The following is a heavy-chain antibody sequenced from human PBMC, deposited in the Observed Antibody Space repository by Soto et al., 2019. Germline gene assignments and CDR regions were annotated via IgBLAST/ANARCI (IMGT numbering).Heavy chain of an antibody. CDR1: GGSISSYY. CDR3: ARRITIFGVVYFDY. CDR2: IYYSGST. J-gene: IGHJ4*02. Sequence: SETLSLTCTVSGGSISSYYWSWIRQPPGKGLEWIGSIYYSGSTYYNPSLKSRVTISVDTSKNQFSLKLSSVTAADTAVYYCARRITIFGVVYFDYWGQGTLVTVSS. V-gene: IGHV4-59*05. D-gene: IGHD3-3*01.